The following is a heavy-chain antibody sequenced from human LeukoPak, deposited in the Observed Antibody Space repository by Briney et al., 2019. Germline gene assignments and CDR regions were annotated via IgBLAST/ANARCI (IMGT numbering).Heavy chain of an antibody. J-gene: IGHJ4*02. CDR1: GYTLTRYS. Sequence: GASVKVSCKASGYTLTRYSINWLRQAPGQGLEWMGWISAYNGDTNYAQNVQGRVTMTTDASTSTAYMELRSLRSDDTAVYYCASSTYDSSGQFDYWGQGTLVTVSS. CDR2: ISAYNGDT. V-gene: IGHV1-18*01. CDR3: ASSTYDSSGQFDY. D-gene: IGHD3-22*01.